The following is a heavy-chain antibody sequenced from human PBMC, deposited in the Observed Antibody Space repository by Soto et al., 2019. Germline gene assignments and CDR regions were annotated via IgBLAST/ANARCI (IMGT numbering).Heavy chain of an antibody. CDR1: GYTFTGYY. J-gene: IGHJ4*02. Sequence: QVPLVQSGAEVKKPGASVKVSCKASGYTFTGYYMHWVRQAPGQGLEWMGWINPKSGGTNYAQKCQGRVTMTRDTSISTADMELSRLRTDGTAVHYCAGGRGLMKSSGWGYCGQATLVTVSS. CDR3: AGGRGLMKSSGWGY. V-gene: IGHV1-2*02. CDR2: INPKSGGT. D-gene: IGHD6-19*01.